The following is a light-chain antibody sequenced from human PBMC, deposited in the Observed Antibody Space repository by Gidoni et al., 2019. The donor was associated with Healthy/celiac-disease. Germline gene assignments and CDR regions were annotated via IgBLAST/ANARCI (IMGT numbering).Light chain of an antibody. CDR3: SSYTSRSTLEGV. J-gene: IGLJ2*01. CDR2: NVS. Sequence: QSALTPPASVSGSPGQTTPISCTVTSNAVGGYNYVPWYQQHPGKAPKLMIHNVSNRPSGVSNRFSGSKSGHTASLTISGLHAEDEADYYCSSYTSRSTLEGVFGGGTKLTVL. CDR1: SNAVGGYNY. V-gene: IGLV2-14*03.